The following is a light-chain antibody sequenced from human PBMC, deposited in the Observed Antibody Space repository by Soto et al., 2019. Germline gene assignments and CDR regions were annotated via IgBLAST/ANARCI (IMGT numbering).Light chain of an antibody. CDR1: ESLSSSY. J-gene: IGKJ1*01. CDR2: ASS. Sequence: EILLTQSPGTLSLSPGERATFSCRASESLSSSYFAWYQQKPGQAPRLLIYASSSRATGVPDRFSGSASGTDFTLTITRLEPEDFAVYYCQQFASSRWTFGQGTKVDIK. CDR3: QQFASSRWT. V-gene: IGKV3-20*01.